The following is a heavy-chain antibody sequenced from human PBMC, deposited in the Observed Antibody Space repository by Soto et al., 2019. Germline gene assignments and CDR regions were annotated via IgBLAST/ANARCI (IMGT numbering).Heavy chain of an antibody. CDR3: AHIPNYYQYDWFDP. D-gene: IGHD3-16*01. J-gene: IGHJ5*02. CDR1: GFSLTTRGVG. V-gene: IGHV2-5*02. CDR2: IYWDDDK. Sequence: QITLKESGPPLAKPTQTLTLTCTFSGFSLTTRGVGVGWIRQPPGKALECLALIYWDDDKRYSPSLQSRLSITKATSKNQVVLTMTNVDPVDTATYYCAHIPNYYQYDWFDPWGQGTLVSVSS.